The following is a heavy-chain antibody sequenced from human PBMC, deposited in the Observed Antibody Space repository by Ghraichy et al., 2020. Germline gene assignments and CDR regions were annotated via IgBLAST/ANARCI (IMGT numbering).Heavy chain of an antibody. Sequence: ASVKVSCKAAGYTFTSYYMYWVRQAPGQGLEWMGVINPSGGVTINAQKFQGRVTLTRDTSTTTVYMEFSGLRSEDTAVYYCARAGYYDRRALDYWAQGTLVTVSS. CDR2: INPSGGVT. D-gene: IGHD3-9*01. CDR3: ARAGYYDRRALDY. V-gene: IGHV1-46*01. CDR1: GYTFTSYY. J-gene: IGHJ4*02.